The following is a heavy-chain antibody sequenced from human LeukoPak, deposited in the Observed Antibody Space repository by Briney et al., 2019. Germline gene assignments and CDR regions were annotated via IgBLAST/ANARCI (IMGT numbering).Heavy chain of an antibody. D-gene: IGHD4-23*01. V-gene: IGHV1-18*04. CDR3: ARFDYGGQDY. Sequence: ASVKVSCKASGYTLTGYYMHWVRQAPGQGREGMGWISAYNGNTNYAQKLQGRVTMTTDTSTSTAYMELRSLRSDDTAVYYCARFDYGGQDYWGQGTLVTVSS. CDR2: ISAYNGNT. J-gene: IGHJ4*02. CDR1: GYTLTGYY.